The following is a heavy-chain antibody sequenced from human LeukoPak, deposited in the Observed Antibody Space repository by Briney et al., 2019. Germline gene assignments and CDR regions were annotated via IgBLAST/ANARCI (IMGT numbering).Heavy chain of an antibody. Sequence: PSETLSLTCTVSGGSISSSSYYWGWIRQPPGKGLEWIGSIYYSGSTYYNPSLKSRVTISVDTSKNQFSLKLSSVTAADTAVYYCARQEGWVLLWFGPFDPWGQGTLVTVSS. CDR3: ARQEGWVLLWFGPFDP. V-gene: IGHV4-39*01. CDR2: IYYSGST. D-gene: IGHD3-10*01. CDR1: GGSISSSSYY. J-gene: IGHJ5*02.